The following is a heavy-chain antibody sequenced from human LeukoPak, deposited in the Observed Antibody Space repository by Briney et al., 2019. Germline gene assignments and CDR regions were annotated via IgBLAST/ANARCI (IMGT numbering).Heavy chain of an antibody. D-gene: IGHD5-12*01. CDR2: IYYSGST. J-gene: IGHJ6*01. V-gene: IGHV4-59*08. CDR1: GGSISSYY. CDR3: ARCSGYAFSYGMNV. Sequence: PSETLSLTCTVSGGSISSYYWSWIRQPPGQGLELIGYIYYSGSTNYNPSLKGRVTISVDTSKDQFSLKLSSVTAADTAVYYCARCSGYAFSYGMNVWGQGTTVTVSS.